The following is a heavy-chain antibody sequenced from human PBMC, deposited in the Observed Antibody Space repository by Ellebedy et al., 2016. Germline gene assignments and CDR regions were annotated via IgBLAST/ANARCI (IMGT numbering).Heavy chain of an antibody. CDR1: GDSIFNAGAY. CDR2: VYRSGST. Sequence: SETLSLXXSVSGDSIFNAGAYWSWIRQPPGRALEWIGYVYRSGSTKLNPSLKSRVTMSVETSKNQFSLKLKSVTAPDTAIYYCARGLYFDSSGYLYWFDPWGQGALVTVSS. J-gene: IGHJ5*02. CDR3: ARGLYFDSSGYLYWFDP. D-gene: IGHD3-22*01. V-gene: IGHV4-61*08.